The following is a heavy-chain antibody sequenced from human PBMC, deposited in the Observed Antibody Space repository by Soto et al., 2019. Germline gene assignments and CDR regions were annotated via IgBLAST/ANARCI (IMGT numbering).Heavy chain of an antibody. Sequence: QVQLQESGPGLVKPSGTLSLTCAVSGGSISSSNWWRWVRQPPGKGLEWIGEIYHSGSTNYNPSLKSRVTISVDKSKNQFSLKLSSVTAADTAVYYCAREASGYSSGWELTAPFGWGQGTLVTVSS. D-gene: IGHD6-19*01. CDR1: GGSISSSNW. J-gene: IGHJ4*02. CDR3: AREASGYSSGWELTAPFG. CDR2: IYHSGST. V-gene: IGHV4-4*02.